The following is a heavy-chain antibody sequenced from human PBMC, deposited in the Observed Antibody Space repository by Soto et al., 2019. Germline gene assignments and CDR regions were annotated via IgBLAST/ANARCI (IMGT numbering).Heavy chain of an antibody. CDR2: ISTYNGNT. J-gene: IGHJ6*03. CDR1: GYPFTSYS. Sequence: QVQLMQSGAEVKKPGASVKVSCKASGYPFTSYSISWVRQAPGQGLEWMGRISTYNGNTNYAQKFQGRLTMTTDTSTSTAYMEVRSLSSDDTAVYYCARGVDYFYQYMDVWGKGTTVTVSS. V-gene: IGHV1-18*01. CDR3: ARGVDYFYQYMDV.